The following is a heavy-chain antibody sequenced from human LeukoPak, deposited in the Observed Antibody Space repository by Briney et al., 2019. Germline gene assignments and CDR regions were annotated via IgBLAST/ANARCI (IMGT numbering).Heavy chain of an antibody. J-gene: IGHJ5*02. D-gene: IGHD2/OR15-2a*01. CDR3: ATDRSMDWFDP. CDR2: FDPEDGET. V-gene: IGHV1-24*01. Sequence: GASVKVSCKASGYTFTDYYIHWVRQAPGKGLEWMGGFDPEDGETIYAQKFQGRVTMTEDTSTDTAYMELSSLRSEDTAVYYCATDRSMDWFDPWGQGTLVTVSS. CDR1: GYTFTDYY.